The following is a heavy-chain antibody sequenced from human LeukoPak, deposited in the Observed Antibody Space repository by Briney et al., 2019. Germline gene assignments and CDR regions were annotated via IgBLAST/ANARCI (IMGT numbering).Heavy chain of an antibody. J-gene: IGHJ5*02. CDR1: GYTFPSYF. D-gene: IGHD2/OR15-2a*01. CDR3: ARSLSANWFDP. Sequence: ASVKVSCKASGYTFPSYFMHWVRQAPGQGLEWMGWISAYNGNTNYAQKFQGRVTITADESTSTAYMELSSLRSEDTAVYYCARSLSANWFDPWGQGTLVTVSS. CDR2: ISAYNGNT. V-gene: IGHV1-18*04.